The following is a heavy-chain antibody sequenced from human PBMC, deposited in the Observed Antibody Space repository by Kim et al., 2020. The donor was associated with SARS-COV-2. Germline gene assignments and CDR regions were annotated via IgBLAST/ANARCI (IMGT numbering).Heavy chain of an antibody. Sequence: SETLSLTCTVSGGSISSYYWSWIRQPPGKGLEWIGYIYYSGSTNYNPSLKSRVTISVDTSKNQFSLKLSSVTAADTAVYYCARGTVSGWYDAFDIWGQGTMVTVSS. J-gene: IGHJ3*02. D-gene: IGHD6-19*01. CDR1: GGSISSYY. V-gene: IGHV4-59*08. CDR2: IYYSGST. CDR3: ARGTVSGWYDAFDI.